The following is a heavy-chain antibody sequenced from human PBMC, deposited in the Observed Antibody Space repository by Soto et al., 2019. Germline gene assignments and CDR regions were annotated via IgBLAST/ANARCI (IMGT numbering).Heavy chain of an antibody. J-gene: IGHJ4*02. CDR1: GGSISSGDYY. V-gene: IGHV4-30-4*01. D-gene: IGHD2-8*02. CDR3: ALVTGSSPRKYYFDY. Sequence: SETLSLTCTVSGGSISSGDYYWSWIRQPPGKGLEWIGYIYYSGSTYYNPSLKSRVTISVDTSKDQFSLKLSSVTAADTALYYCALVTGSSPRKYYFDYWGQGTLVTVSS. CDR2: IYYSGST.